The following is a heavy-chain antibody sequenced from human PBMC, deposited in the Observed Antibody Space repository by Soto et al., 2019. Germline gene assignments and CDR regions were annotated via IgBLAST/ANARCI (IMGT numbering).Heavy chain of an antibody. V-gene: IGHV2-5*02. CDR3: ARRFSDSSGHDAFDI. CDR2: IYWDDDK. CDR1: GFSLSTSGVG. J-gene: IGHJ3*02. D-gene: IGHD3-22*01. Sequence: QITLKESGPTLVKPTQTLTLTCTFSGFSLSTSGVGVGWIRQPPGRALEWLALIYWDDDKRYSPSLKSRLTITKDTSKNPVVLTMTNMDPVDTATYYCARRFSDSSGHDAFDIWGQGTMVTVSS.